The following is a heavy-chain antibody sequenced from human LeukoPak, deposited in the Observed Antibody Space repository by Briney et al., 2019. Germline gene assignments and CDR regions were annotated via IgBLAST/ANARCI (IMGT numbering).Heavy chain of an antibody. Sequence: SETLSLTCAVSGGPISSGGYSWTWIRQPPGKGLEWIGYIYHSGSTYYNPSLKSRVAISVDRSKNQFSLKLTSVTAAVTAVYYCARQGYSYADDYWGQGTLVTVSS. CDR2: IYHSGST. V-gene: IGHV4-30-2*01. CDR1: GGPISSGGYS. D-gene: IGHD5-18*01. CDR3: ARQGYSYADDY. J-gene: IGHJ4*02.